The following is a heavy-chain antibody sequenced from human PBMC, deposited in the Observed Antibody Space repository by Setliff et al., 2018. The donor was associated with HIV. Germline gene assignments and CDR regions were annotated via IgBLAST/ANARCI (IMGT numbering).Heavy chain of an antibody. CDR2: INPSGGST. J-gene: IGHJ6*02. D-gene: IGHD2-15*01. CDR1: RYTFTSYY. Sequence: ASVKVFCKASRYTFTSYYMHWVRQAPGQGLEWMGIINPSGGSTSYAQKFQGRVTMTRDTSTSTVYMELSSLRSEDTAVYYCARAGVVVAATSYYYGMDVWGQGTTVTVSS. V-gene: IGHV1-46*01. CDR3: ARAGVVVAATSYYYGMDV.